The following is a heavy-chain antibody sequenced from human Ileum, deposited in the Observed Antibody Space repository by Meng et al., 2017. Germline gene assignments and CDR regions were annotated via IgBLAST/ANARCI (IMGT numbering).Heavy chain of an antibody. V-gene: IGHV3-23*01. CDR1: GFPFSFYA. CDR2: ISASGDST. J-gene: IGHJ4*02. CDR3: AFDF. Sequence: EVQLLQLGGGLVESGGSLRLSCAASGFPFSFYAMGWVRQAPGQGLELVSAISASGDSTYYADSVKGRFTVSRDNSKYTLYLQMESLRAEDTAMYYCAFDFWGQGTLVTVSS.